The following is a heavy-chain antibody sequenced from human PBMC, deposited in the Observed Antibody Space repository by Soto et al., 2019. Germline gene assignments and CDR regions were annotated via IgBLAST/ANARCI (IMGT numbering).Heavy chain of an antibody. CDR2: IYHSGST. J-gene: IGHJ4*02. V-gene: IGHV4-4*02. D-gene: IGHD5-18*01. Sequence: SETLSLTCAVSGGSISSSNWLSWFLQPPWKGLEWIGEIYHSGSTYYNMSLKSRVTISVDKSNNQFSLKLTSMTAADSAVYYCARVGYTSGHYFDYWGQGTLVTVSS. CDR3: ARVGYTSGHYFDY. CDR1: GGSISSSNW.